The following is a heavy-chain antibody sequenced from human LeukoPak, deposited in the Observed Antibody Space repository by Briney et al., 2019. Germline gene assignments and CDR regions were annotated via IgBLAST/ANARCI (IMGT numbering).Heavy chain of an antibody. CDR1: GLTFSSYS. CDR2: ISASGGDT. D-gene: IGHD6-13*01. CDR3: AKDAAGPEY. Sequence: GGSLRLSCVVSGLTFSSYSMSWVRQAPGKGLDGVSGISASGGDTWYPDSVKGRFTISRDNSKNTLFLQMSSLRVEDTAMYYCAKDAAGPEYWGQGTLVTVSS. J-gene: IGHJ4*02. V-gene: IGHV3-23*01.